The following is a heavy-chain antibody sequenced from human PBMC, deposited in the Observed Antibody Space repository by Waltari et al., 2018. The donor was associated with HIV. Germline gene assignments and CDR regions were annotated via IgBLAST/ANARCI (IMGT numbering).Heavy chain of an antibody. CDR2: ISSSSSYI. V-gene: IGHV3-21*01. D-gene: IGHD3-16*02. CDR3: ARDPGGLYYYYGMDV. CDR1: GFTFRSYS. Sequence: EVQQVESGGGLVQPGGSLRLSFAASGFTFRSYSMNWVRQAPGKGLEWVSSISSSSSYIYYADSVKGRFTIARDNAKNSLYLQMNSLRAEDTAVYYCARDPGGLYYYYGMDVWGQGTTVTVSS. J-gene: IGHJ6*02.